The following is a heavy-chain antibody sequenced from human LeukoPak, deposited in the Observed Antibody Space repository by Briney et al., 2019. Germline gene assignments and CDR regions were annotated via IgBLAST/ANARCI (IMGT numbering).Heavy chain of an antibody. CDR2: ITGSGPYM. Sequence: GGSLRLSCAASGFTFSTFAMHWVRLSPGKGLEWVSSITGSGPYMLYADSLKHRFTISRDNTKNLLSLEMNSLRAEDTAMYFCVRDVGAVRGEVYFDYWGQGTLVTASS. D-gene: IGHD3-10*01. J-gene: IGHJ4*02. CDR3: VRDVGAVRGEVYFDY. V-gene: IGHV3-21*06. CDR1: GFTFSTFA.